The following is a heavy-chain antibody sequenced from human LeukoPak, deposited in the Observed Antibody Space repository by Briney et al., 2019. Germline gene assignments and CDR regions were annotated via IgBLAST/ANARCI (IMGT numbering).Heavy chain of an antibody. V-gene: IGHV3-30*03. CDR3: ARRRIVGSTDDAFDI. CDR1: GFNFGNYG. Sequence: GGSLRLSCTASGFNFGNYGMSWVRQAPGKGLEWAAVISSDGNTQYYADSVKGRFTISRDNSNNTLYLQMNSLRADDTAIYYCARRRIVGSTDDAFDIWGQGTMVTLSS. D-gene: IGHD1-26*01. CDR2: ISSDGNTQ. J-gene: IGHJ3*02.